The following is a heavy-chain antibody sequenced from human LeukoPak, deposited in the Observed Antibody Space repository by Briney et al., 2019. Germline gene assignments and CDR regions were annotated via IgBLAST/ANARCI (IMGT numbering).Heavy chain of an antibody. CDR2: IIPIFGTP. CDR1: GGTFTSYA. D-gene: IGHD4-11*01. CDR3: ASLHSRWTIGDS. V-gene: IGHV1-69*01. J-gene: IGHJ4*02. Sequence: SVKVSCKASGGTFTSYAISWVRQAPGQGLEWMGGIIPIFGTPSYAQKFRGRVTITADESTTTAYMDLNSLTSGDTAVYYCASLHSRWTIGDSWGQGTLVTVSS.